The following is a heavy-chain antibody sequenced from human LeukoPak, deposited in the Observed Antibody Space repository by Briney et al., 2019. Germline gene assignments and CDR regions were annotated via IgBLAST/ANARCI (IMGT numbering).Heavy chain of an antibody. J-gene: IGHJ4*02. D-gene: IGHD2-2*01. CDR1: GASINSFY. CDR2: IYSSGST. CDR3: ARSDSSSAHTAFDY. V-gene: IGHV4-4*07. Sequence: SGTLSLTCTVSGASINSFYWSWIRQPAGKGLEWIGRIYSSGSTNYNPSLKGRVTMSVDTSKDQFSLKLSSVTAADTAVYYCARSDSSSAHTAFDYWGQGTLVTVSS.